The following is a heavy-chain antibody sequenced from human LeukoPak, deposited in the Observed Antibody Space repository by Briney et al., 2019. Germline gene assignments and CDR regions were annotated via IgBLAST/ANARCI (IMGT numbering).Heavy chain of an antibody. CDR1: GFTFSTYP. J-gene: IGHJ4*02. Sequence: GGSLRLSCAASGFTFSTYPMHWVRQGPGKGLEWVAVISYDGSNKFYADSVKGRFTISRDNSKNTLYLQMSSLSAEDTAVYYCARTTTPHYYGSGSYALGYWGQGTLVTVPS. V-gene: IGHV3-30-3*01. D-gene: IGHD3-10*01. CDR3: ARTTTPHYYGSGSYALGY. CDR2: ISYDGSNK.